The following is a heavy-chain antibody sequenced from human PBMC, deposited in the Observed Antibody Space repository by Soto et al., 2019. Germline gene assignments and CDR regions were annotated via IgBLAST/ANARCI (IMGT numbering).Heavy chain of an antibody. CDR2: ISAYNGNT. D-gene: IGHD3-3*01. V-gene: IGHV1-18*01. CDR1: GYTFTSYG. Sequence: ASVKVSCTASGYTFTSYGISWVRQAPGQGLEWMGWISAYNGNTNYAQKLQGRVTMTTDTSTSTAYMELRSLRSDDTAVYYCARHPPDFWSGYPIDYWGQGTLVTVSS. CDR3: ARHPPDFWSGYPIDY. J-gene: IGHJ4*02.